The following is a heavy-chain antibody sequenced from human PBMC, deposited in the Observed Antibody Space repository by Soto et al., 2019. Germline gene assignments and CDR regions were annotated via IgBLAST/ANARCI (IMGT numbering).Heavy chain of an antibody. V-gene: IGHV4-4*02. Sequence: QVQLQESGPGLVKPSGTLSLTCAVSGDSVSSPYYWCWVRQPPGKGLEWIGEVFHTGTTSYNPSLRSGVTISMDKSITPFSLDLSSVTAADTAVYYCARSAGWYAVHSWGPGTLVIVSS. CDR1: GDSVSSPYY. J-gene: IGHJ4*02. CDR2: VFHTGTT. CDR3: ARSAGWYAVHS. D-gene: IGHD6-19*01.